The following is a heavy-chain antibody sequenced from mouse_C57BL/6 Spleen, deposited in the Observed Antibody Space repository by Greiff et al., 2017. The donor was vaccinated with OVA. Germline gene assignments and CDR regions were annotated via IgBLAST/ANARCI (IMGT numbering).Heavy chain of an antibody. V-gene: IGHV1-76*01. Sequence: QVQLKQSGAELVRPGASVKLSCKASGYTFTDYYINWVKQRPGQGLEWIARIYPGSGNTYYNEKFKGKATLTAEKSSSTAYMQLSSLTSEDSAVYFCARGYYGSSSSDYWGQGTTLTVSS. J-gene: IGHJ2*01. CDR3: ARGYYGSSSSDY. CDR1: GYTFTDYY. D-gene: IGHD1-1*01. CDR2: IYPGSGNT.